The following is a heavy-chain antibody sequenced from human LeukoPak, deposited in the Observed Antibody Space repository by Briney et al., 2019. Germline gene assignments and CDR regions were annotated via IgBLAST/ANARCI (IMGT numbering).Heavy chain of an antibody. CDR2: ISYDGSNK. V-gene: IGHV3-30*18. D-gene: IGHD3-22*01. CDR1: GFTFSSYG. J-gene: IGHJ4*02. Sequence: QSGGSLRPSCAASGFTFSSYGMHWVRQAPGKGLEWVAVISYDGSNKYYADSVKGRFTISRDNSKNTLYLQMNSLRAEDTAVYYCAKDLVSYDSSGYPFDYWGREPWSPSPQ. CDR3: AKDLVSYDSSGYPFDY.